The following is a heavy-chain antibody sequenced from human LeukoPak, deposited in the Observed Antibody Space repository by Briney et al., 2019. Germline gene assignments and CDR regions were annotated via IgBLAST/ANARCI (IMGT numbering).Heavy chain of an antibody. V-gene: IGHV4-61*05. CDR2: IYYSGST. J-gene: IGHJ2*01. CDR1: GCSISSNSYY. CDR3: AEMATTRGWYFDL. D-gene: IGHD5-24*01. Sequence: SETLSLTCTVSGCSISSNSYYWGWIRQPPGKGLEWIGYIYYSGSTNYNSSLKSRVTISVDTSKNQFSLKLSSVTAADTAVYYCAEMATTRGWYFDLWGRGTLVTVSS.